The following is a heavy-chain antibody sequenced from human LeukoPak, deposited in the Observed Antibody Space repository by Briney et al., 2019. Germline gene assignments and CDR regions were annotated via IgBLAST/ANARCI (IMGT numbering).Heavy chain of an antibody. J-gene: IGHJ6*03. CDR3: ARGFYDFWSGYYTRYYYYMDV. D-gene: IGHD3-3*01. V-gene: IGHV4-59*01. Sequence: SETLSLTCSVSGGSISSYSWTWIRQPPGKGLEWIGYIYYSGSTNYNPSLKSRVTISVDTSKNQFSLKLSSVTAADTAVYYCARGFYDFWSGYYTRYYYYMDVWGKGTTVTVSS. CDR2: IYYSGST. CDR1: GGSISSYS.